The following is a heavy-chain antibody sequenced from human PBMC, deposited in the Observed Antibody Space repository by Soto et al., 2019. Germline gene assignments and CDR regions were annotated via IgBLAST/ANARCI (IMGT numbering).Heavy chain of an antibody. CDR2: VNPILSMS. CDR3: ATSYGSGYRAFDY. Sequence: QVQLVQSGAEVKRPGSSVKVSCKASGDTFSFYSINWVRQAPGLGLEWMGRVNPILSMSNYAQRFQGRVRRPADKSTSTAYMELSGLRSEDTAMYYCATSYGSGYRAFDYWGQVALVTVSS. J-gene: IGHJ4*02. CDR1: GDTFSFYS. D-gene: IGHD3-10*01. V-gene: IGHV1-69*04.